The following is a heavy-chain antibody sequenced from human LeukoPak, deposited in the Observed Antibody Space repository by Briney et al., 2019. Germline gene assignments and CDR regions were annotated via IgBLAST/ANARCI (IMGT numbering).Heavy chain of an antibody. J-gene: IGHJ5*01. CDR1: GFTFSNYW. Sequence: GGSLRLSCAASGFTFSNYWMHWVRQVPGKGLVWVSRIKGDGSHTIYADSVKGRFTISRDNAKNTLYLQMKSLRAEDTDVYYCVRDWDHFDFDSWGQGTLVTVSS. V-gene: IGHV3-74*01. D-gene: IGHD3-9*01. CDR3: VRDWDHFDFDS. CDR2: IKGDGSHT.